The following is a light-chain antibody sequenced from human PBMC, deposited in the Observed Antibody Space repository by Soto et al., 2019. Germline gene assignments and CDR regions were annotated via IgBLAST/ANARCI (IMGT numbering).Light chain of an antibody. Sequence: DIQLTQSPSFLSASVGDRVTITCRASQGISSYLAWYQQKPGKAPKVLIYATSTLQSGVPSRFSGSGSGTEFTLTISSLQPEDFATYYCQQTNSYTRELTFGGGTKVEIK. CDR3: QQTNSYTRELT. CDR2: ATS. CDR1: QGISSY. V-gene: IGKV1-9*01. J-gene: IGKJ4*01.